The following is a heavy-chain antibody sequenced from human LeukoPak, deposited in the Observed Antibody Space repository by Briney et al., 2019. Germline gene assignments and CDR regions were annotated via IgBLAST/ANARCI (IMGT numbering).Heavy chain of an antibody. CDR1: RYSISNGYY. J-gene: IGHJ4*02. CDR2: LYHSGSS. CDR3: ARPGWTGDDY. D-gene: IGHD6-19*01. Sequence: PSETLSLTCTVSRYSISNGYYWGWIRQPPGKGLEWIGSLYHSGSSYYNPSLKSRVTISVDTSKNQFSLKLSSVTAADTAVYYCARPGWTGDDYWGQGTLVTVSS. V-gene: IGHV4-38-2*02.